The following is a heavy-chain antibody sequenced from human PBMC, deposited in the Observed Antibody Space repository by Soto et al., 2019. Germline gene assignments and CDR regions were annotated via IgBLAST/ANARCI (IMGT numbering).Heavy chain of an antibody. J-gene: IGHJ4*02. D-gene: IGHD3-10*01. Sequence: QVQLVQSGAEVKKPGSSVKVSCKASGGTFSSYAISWVRQAPGQGLEWMGGIIPIFGTANYAQKFQGRVTITADESTSPAYMELRSLRSEDTDVYYCASSGDYGSGSYWYYCDYCGQGTLVTVSA. CDR3: ASSGDYGSGSYWYYCDY. V-gene: IGHV1-69*01. CDR2: IIPIFGTA. CDR1: GGTFSSYA.